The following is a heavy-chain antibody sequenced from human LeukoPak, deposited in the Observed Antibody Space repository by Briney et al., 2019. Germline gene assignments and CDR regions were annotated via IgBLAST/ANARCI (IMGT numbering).Heavy chain of an antibody. CDR1: GGSISSYY. D-gene: IGHD5-18*01. J-gene: IGHJ4*02. Sequence: SETLSLTCTVSGGSISSYYWSWIRQPPGKGLEWIGYMYFGGSSNYNPSLKSRVAISVDTSKNQLSLNLNSVTAADTAVYYCTRASRGYSYGFAEYWGQGTLVTVSS. CDR2: MYFGGSS. CDR3: TRASRGYSYGFAEY. V-gene: IGHV4-59*01.